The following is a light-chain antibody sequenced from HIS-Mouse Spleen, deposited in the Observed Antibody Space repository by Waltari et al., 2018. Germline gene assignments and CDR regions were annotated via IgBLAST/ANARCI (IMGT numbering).Light chain of an antibody. V-gene: IGKV4-1*01. Sequence: DIVMTQSPDSLAVSLGQRATINRKSSPSVLYSSNNKNYLAWYQQKPGQPPKLLIYWASTRESGVPDRFSGSGSGTDFTLTISSLQAEDVAVYYCQQYYSTPLTFGGGTKVEIK. CDR1: PSVLYSSNNKNY. CDR3: QQYYSTPLT. CDR2: WAS. J-gene: IGKJ4*01.